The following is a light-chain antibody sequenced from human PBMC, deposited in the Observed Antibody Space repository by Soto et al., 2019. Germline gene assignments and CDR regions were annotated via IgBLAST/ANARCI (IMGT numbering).Light chain of an antibody. CDR1: QSVSSY. V-gene: IGKV3-11*01. J-gene: IGKJ3*01. CDR3: QQRSNWPAVT. CDR2: DAS. Sequence: EIVLTQSPATLSLSPGERATLSCRASQSVSSYLAWYQQRPGQAPRLLIYDASSRATGIPARFSGSGSGTAFTLTISSLEPEDFAVYYCQQRSNWPAVTFGPGTQVDIK.